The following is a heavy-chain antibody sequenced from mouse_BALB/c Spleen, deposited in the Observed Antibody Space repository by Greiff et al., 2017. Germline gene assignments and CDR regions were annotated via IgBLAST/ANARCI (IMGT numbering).Heavy chain of an antibody. V-gene: IGHV14-4*02. J-gene: IGHJ2*01. Sequence: VQLQQSGAELVKPGASVKLSCTASGFNIKDTYMHWVKQRPEQGLEWIGWIDPENGDTEYAPKFQGKATMTADTSSNTAYLQLSSLTSEDTAVYYCNAWGYDLDYWGQGTTLTVSS. D-gene: IGHD2-14*01. CDR2: IDPENGDT. CDR3: NAWGYDLDY. CDR1: GFNIKDTY.